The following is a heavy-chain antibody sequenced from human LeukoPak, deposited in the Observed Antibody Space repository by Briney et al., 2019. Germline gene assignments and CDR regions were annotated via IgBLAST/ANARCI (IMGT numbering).Heavy chain of an antibody. J-gene: IGHJ5*02. CDR1: GFTFTSSA. Sequence: SVKVSCKASGFTFTSSAMQWVRQARGPRLEWIGWIVVGSGNTNYAQKFQERVTITRDMSTSTAYMELSSLRSEDTAVYYCAAAIQNYDSSGFDWFDPWGQGTLVTVSS. D-gene: IGHD3-22*01. CDR2: IVVGSGNT. V-gene: IGHV1-58*02. CDR3: AAAIQNYDSSGFDWFDP.